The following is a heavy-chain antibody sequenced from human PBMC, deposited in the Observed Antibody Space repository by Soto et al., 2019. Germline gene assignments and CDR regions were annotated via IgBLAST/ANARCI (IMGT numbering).Heavy chain of an antibody. CDR3: AKVEDILTGYYRVLDY. V-gene: IGHV3-23*01. Sequence: GGSLRLSCAASGFTFSSYAMSLIRQAPGKGLEWVSAISGSGGSTYYADSVKGRFTISRDNSKNTLYLQMNSLRAEDTAVYYCAKVEDILTGYYRVLDYWGQGTLVTVSS. D-gene: IGHD3-9*01. CDR1: GFTFSSYA. CDR2: ISGSGGST. J-gene: IGHJ4*02.